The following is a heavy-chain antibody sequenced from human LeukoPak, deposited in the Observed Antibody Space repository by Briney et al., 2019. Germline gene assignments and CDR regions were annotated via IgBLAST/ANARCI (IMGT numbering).Heavy chain of an antibody. CDR2: INPNSGGT. J-gene: IGHJ4*02. V-gene: IGHV1-2*04. D-gene: IGHD6-13*01. CDR1: GYTFTGYY. CDR3: ARRGVRIAAAGTHPFDY. Sequence: GASVKLSCKASGYTFTGYYMHWVRQAPGQGLEWMGWINPNSGGTNYAQKFQGWVTMTRDTSISTAYMELSRLRSDDTAVYYCARRGVRIAAAGTHPFDYWGQGTLVTVSS.